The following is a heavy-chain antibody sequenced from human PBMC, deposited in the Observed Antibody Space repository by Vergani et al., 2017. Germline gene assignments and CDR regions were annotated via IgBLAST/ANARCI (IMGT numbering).Heavy chain of an antibody. D-gene: IGHD3-22*01. CDR2: IHSSGTT. CDR3: VRARFGITMRTRYYHMDV. Sequence: QVQLHESGPGLVKPSQTLSLTCTVSGGSITSGSFYWSWIRQPAGKGLEWIGRIHSSGTTNYNPSLKSRVTLSVDTSKNQFSLKLTSVTAADTAVYYCVRARFGITMRTRYYHMDVWGKGTTVIVS. V-gene: IGHV4-61*02. J-gene: IGHJ6*03. CDR1: GGSITSGSFY.